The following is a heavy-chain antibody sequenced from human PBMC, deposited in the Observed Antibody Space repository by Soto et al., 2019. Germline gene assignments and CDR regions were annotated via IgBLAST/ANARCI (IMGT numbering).Heavy chain of an antibody. CDR2: ILPVFGTP. J-gene: IGHJ3*02. CDR1: GGIFNSFA. Sequence: EASVKVSCKASGGIFNSFAISWVRQAPGQGLEWMGGILPVFGTPSNSPNFQGRITITADRSTATAYMELSSLRFEDTALYYCARSGPGDYEAVEIWGQGTMVTVSS. CDR3: ARSGPGDYEAVEI. D-gene: IGHD4-17*01. V-gene: IGHV1-69*06.